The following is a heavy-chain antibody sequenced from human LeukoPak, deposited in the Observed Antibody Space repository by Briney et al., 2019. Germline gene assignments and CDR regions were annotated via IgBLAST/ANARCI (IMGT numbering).Heavy chain of an antibody. CDR3: AKDNTHDYGDYYDAI. Sequence: PGGSLRLSCAASGFTFSSYSMNWVRQAPGKGLEWVSSISSSSSYIYYADSVKGRFTISRDNSKNTLYLQMNSLRAEDTAVYYCAKDNTHDYGDYYDAIWGQGTMVTVSS. J-gene: IGHJ3*02. CDR1: GFTFSSYS. D-gene: IGHD4-17*01. V-gene: IGHV3-21*04. CDR2: ISSSSSYI.